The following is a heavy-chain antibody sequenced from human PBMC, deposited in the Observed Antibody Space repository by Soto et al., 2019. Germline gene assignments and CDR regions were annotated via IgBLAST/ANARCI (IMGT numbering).Heavy chain of an antibody. D-gene: IGHD3-3*01. CDR3: ARLGGRYDFWSGYFPGFDY. J-gene: IGHJ4*02. Sequence: GASVKVSCKASGYTFTSYGISWVRQAPGQGLEWMGWISAYNGNTNYAQKLQGRVTMTTDTSTSTAYMELRSLRPDDTAVYYCARLGGRYDFWSGYFPGFDYWGQGTLVTVSS. CDR1: GYTFTSYG. V-gene: IGHV1-18*04. CDR2: ISAYNGNT.